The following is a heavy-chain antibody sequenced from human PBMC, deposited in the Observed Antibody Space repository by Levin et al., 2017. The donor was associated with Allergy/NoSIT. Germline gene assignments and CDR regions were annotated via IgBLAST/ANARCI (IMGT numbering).Heavy chain of an antibody. CDR2: ISGSGGST. Sequence: GGSLRLSCAASGFTFSSYAMSWVRQAPGKGLEWVSAISGSGGSTYYADSVKGRFTISRDNSKNTLYLQMNSLRAEDTAVYYCAKGYSGYDYVISPFDYWGQGTLVTVSS. CDR3: AKGYSGYDYVISPFDY. CDR1: GFTFSSYA. D-gene: IGHD5-12*01. V-gene: IGHV3-23*01. J-gene: IGHJ4*02.